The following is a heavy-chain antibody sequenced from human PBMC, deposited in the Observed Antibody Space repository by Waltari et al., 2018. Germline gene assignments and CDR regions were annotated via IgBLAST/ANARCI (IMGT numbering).Heavy chain of an antibody. D-gene: IGHD3-22*01. Sequence: QVQLVQSGAEVKKPGASVKVSCKASGYTFTSYGISWVRQAPGQGLEWMGWLSAYNGNTNHAQKLQGRVTMTTDTATSTAYMELRSLRSDDTAVYYCARVVELRSSGYLYNWFDPWGQGTLVTVSS. J-gene: IGHJ5*02. CDR3: ARVVELRSSGYLYNWFDP. V-gene: IGHV1-18*01. CDR1: GYTFTSYG. CDR2: LSAYNGNT.